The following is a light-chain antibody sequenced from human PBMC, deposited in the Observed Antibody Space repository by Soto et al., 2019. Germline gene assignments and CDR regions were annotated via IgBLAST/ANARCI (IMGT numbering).Light chain of an antibody. Sequence: QSVLTQPASVSGSPGQSITISCTGTSSDVGGYNYVSWYQQHPGKAPKLMIYDVFYRPSGVSNRFSGSKSGNTASLTISGLQTEDEADYDCSSYAIRSTPSYVFGPGTKLTVL. CDR3: SSYAIRSTPSYV. J-gene: IGLJ1*01. CDR2: DVF. CDR1: SSDVGGYNY. V-gene: IGLV2-14*01.